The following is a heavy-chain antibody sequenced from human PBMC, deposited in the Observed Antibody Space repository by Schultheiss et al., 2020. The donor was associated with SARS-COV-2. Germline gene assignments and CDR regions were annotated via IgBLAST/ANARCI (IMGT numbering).Heavy chain of an antibody. CDR2: ISSSSSTI. Sequence: GGSLRLSCAASGFTFSSYSMNWVRQAPGKGLEWVSYISSSSSTIYYADSVKGRFTISRDNAKNSLYLQMNSLRAEDTAVYYCAREEGSNYYGSGSYPHYFDYWGQGTLVTVSS. D-gene: IGHD3-10*01. CDR3: AREEGSNYYGSGSYPHYFDY. J-gene: IGHJ4*02. CDR1: GFTFSSYS. V-gene: IGHV3-48*01.